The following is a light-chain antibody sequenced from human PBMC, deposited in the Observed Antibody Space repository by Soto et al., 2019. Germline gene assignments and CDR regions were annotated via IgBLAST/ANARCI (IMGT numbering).Light chain of an antibody. V-gene: IGLV1-44*01. J-gene: IGLJ2*01. CDR1: SSNIGTNT. CDR2: SNN. CDR3: AAWDDSLNAVV. Sequence: QPVLTQPPSASGTPGQRVSISCCGSSSNIGTNTVNWYQQLPGTAPKLLIYSNNQRPSGVPDRFSGSKSGTSASLAISGLQSEDEADYYCAAWDDSLNAVVFGGGTKLTVL.